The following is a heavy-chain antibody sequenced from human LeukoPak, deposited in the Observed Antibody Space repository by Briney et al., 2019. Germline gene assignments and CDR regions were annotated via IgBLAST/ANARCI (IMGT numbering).Heavy chain of an antibody. D-gene: IGHD5-12*01. CDR1: GYTFTGYY. CDR3: ARESHIVATTYFDY. CDR2: INPNSGGT. V-gene: IGHV1-2*04. Sequence: ASVKVSCKASGYTFTGYYMHWVRQAPGQGLEWMGWINPNSGGTNYAQKFQGWVTMTRDASISTAYMELSRLRSDDTAVYYGARESHIVATTYFDYWGQGTLVTVSS. J-gene: IGHJ4*02.